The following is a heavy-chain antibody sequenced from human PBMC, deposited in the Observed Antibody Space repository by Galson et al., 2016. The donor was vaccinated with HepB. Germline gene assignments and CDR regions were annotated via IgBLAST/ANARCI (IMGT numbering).Heavy chain of an antibody. V-gene: IGHV3-23*01. J-gene: IGHJ6*02. CDR3: ARRPGSITIFGVFKYGMDV. D-gene: IGHD3-3*01. CDR2: ISNSGGST. CDR1: GFTFSNYA. Sequence: SLRLSCAASGFTFSNYAMSWVRQAPGKGLEWVSGISNSGGSTNYADSVMGRFTISRDNSKNTLSLQMDSLKGEDTALYYCARRPGSITIFGVFKYGMDVWGQGTTVTVSS.